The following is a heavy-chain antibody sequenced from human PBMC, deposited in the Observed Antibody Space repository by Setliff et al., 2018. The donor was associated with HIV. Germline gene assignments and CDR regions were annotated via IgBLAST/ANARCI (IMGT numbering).Heavy chain of an antibody. D-gene: IGHD1-7*01. CDR2: IWYDGSNR. J-gene: IGHJ4*02. CDR3: VKDMTGTPSYFFDY. V-gene: IGHV3-33*06. CDR1: GFSFNNYG. Sequence: GGSLRLSCVTSGFSFNNYGMHWVRQAPGKGLEWVAVIWYDGSNRYYADSVKGRVTIARDNPKNTLYLQMNSLRAEDTAVYYCVKDMTGTPSYFFDYWGQGTLVTVPQ.